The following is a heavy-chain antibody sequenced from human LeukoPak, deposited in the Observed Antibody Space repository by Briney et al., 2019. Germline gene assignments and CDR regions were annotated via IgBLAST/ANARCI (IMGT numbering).Heavy chain of an antibody. D-gene: IGHD3-3*01. CDR1: GFTFSDYY. V-gene: IGHV3-11*01. J-gene: IGHJ4*02. CDR3: ARTYYDFWSGYCPDY. CDR2: ISSSGSTI. Sequence: SGGSLRLSCAASGFTFSDYYMSWIRQAPGKGLEWVSYISSSGSTIYYADSVKGRFTISRDNAKNSLYLQMNSLRAEDTAVYYCARTYYDFWSGYCPDYWGQGTLVTVSS.